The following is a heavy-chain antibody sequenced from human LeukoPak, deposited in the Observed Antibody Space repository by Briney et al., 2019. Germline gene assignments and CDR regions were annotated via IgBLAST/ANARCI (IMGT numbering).Heavy chain of an antibody. D-gene: IGHD2-15*01. CDR3: AKAPVTTCRGAFCYPFDY. Sequence: GGSLRLSCAASGFTFSTYWMSWVRQAPGKGLEWVANIKEDESEEYYVDSVKGRFTISRDNAKNSLYLQMNRLRPEDAAVYYCAKAPVTTCRGAFCYPFDYWGLGTLVTVSS. V-gene: IGHV3-7*03. CDR1: GFTFSTYW. J-gene: IGHJ4*02. CDR2: IKEDESEE.